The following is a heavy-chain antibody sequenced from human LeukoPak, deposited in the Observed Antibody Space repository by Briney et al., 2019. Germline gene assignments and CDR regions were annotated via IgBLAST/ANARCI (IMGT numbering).Heavy chain of an antibody. CDR2: IYSGGST. D-gene: IGHD3-22*01. CDR1: GFTVSSNY. J-gene: IGHJ4*02. CDR3: ARGGSSGYTYYFDY. V-gene: IGHV3-66*01. Sequence: GGSLRLSCAASGFTVSSNYMSWVRQAPGKGLEWVSVIYSGGSTYYADSVKGRFTISRDNSKNTLYLQMNSLRAEDTAVYYCARGGSSGYTYYFDYWGQGTLVTVSS.